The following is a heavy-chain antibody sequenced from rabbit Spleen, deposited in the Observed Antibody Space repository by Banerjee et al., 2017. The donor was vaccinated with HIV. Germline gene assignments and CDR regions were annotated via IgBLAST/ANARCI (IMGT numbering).Heavy chain of an antibody. CDR1: GFFFSSSYY. J-gene: IGHJ4*01. Sequence: QSLEESGGDLVKPEGSLTLTCTASGFFFSSSYYMCWVRQAPGKGLECIACINIVTGKSVYANWAKGRFTMSRTSSTTVTLQMTSLTAADTATYFCARDAGSYDYIDGYFNLWGPGTLVTVS. V-gene: IGHV1S40*01. CDR3: ARDAGSYDYIDGYFNL. D-gene: IGHD8-1*01. CDR2: INIVTGKS.